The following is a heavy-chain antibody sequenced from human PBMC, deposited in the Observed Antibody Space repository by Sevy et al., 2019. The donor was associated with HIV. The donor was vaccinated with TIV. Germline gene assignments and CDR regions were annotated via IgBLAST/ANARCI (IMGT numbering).Heavy chain of an antibody. J-gene: IGHJ4*02. CDR1: GFTFSKYS. D-gene: IGHD2-8*01. V-gene: IGHV3-23*01. CDR2: LSFGCGEI. CDR3: AREGCTKPHDY. Sequence: RGSLRLSCVASGFTFSKYSMSWVRQPPGKGLEWVSTLSFGCGEINYADSVKGRFTISRDNSKSSVYLQMNNLRPEDTAVYYCAREGCTKPHDYWGQGTLVTVSS.